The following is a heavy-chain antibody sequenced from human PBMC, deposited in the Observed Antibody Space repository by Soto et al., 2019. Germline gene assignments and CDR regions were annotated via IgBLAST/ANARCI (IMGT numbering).Heavy chain of an antibody. J-gene: IGHJ4*02. Sequence: GASVKVSCKASGYTFTSYDINWVRQATGQGLEWMGWMNPNSGNTGYAQKFQGRVTMTRNTSISTAYMELSSLRSEDTAVYYCAKDRKSGSGWYWDYWGQGALVTVSS. D-gene: IGHD6-19*01. CDR2: MNPNSGNT. CDR3: AKDRKSGSGWYWDY. CDR1: GYTFTSYD. V-gene: IGHV1-8*01.